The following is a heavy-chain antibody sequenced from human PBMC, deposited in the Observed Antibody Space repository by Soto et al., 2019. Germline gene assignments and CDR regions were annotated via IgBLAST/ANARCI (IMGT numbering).Heavy chain of an antibody. CDR3: ARGHCSSTSCYLQLGYYYYGMDV. CDR1: GYTFTSYA. D-gene: IGHD2-2*01. V-gene: IGHV1-3*01. Sequence: ASVKVSCKASGYTFTSYAMHWVRQAPGQRLEWMGWINAGNGNTKYSQKFQGRVTITRDTSASTAYMELSSLRSEDTAEYYCARGHCSSTSCYLQLGYYYYGMDVWGQGTTVTVSS. J-gene: IGHJ6*02. CDR2: INAGNGNT.